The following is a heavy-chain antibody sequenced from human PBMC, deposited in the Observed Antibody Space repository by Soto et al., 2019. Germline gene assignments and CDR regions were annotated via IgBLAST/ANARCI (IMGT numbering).Heavy chain of an antibody. V-gene: IGHV3-11*05. Sequence: PGGSLRLSCAASGFRFSDYYMSWIRQAPGKGLEWISYIDSSGGYTNYADSVKGRFTISRDNAKNSLYLQASSLRAEDTAIYYCARDLRRNSGSYFDYWGQGT. J-gene: IGHJ4*02. D-gene: IGHD1-26*01. CDR3: ARDLRRNSGSYFDY. CDR2: IDSSGGYT. CDR1: GFRFSDYY.